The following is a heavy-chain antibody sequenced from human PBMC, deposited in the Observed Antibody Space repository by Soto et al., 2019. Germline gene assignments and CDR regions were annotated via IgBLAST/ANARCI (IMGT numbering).Heavy chain of an antibody. J-gene: IGHJ4*02. Sequence: EVQLVESGGGLVQPGGSLRLSCAASGFTFSDYWMSWVRQAPGKGLECVANIKTDGSEKYYVDPVKGRFTISRDNAKNSLYLQMNSLRAEDTAVYYCASSMGRGGSDYWGQGTLVAVSS. V-gene: IGHV3-7*05. D-gene: IGHD3-10*01. CDR3: ASSMGRGGSDY. CDR1: GFTFSDYW. CDR2: IKTDGSEK.